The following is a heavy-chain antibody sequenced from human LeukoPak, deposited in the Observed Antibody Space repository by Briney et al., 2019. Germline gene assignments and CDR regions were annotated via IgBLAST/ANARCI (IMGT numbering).Heavy chain of an antibody. CDR1: GFTFDDYA. D-gene: IGHD4-17*01. Sequence: GGSLRLSCAASGFTFDDYALHWVRQAPGKGLEWVSLISWDGGSTYYADSVKGRFTISRDNSKNSLYLQMNSLRAEDTALYYCAKVSGPTVTTYMDVWGKGTTVTVSS. CDR3: AKVSGPTVTTYMDV. CDR2: ISWDGGST. V-gene: IGHV3-43D*03. J-gene: IGHJ6*03.